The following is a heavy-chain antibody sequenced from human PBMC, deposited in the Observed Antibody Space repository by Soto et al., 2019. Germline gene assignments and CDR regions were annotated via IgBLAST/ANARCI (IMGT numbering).Heavy chain of an antibody. CDR3: ARGSDVMARGVTFFDY. CDR1: GVSISSDEYF. V-gene: IGHV4-30-4*01. D-gene: IGHD3-10*01. CDR2: IYRGGTI. Sequence: SETLSLTCTVSGVSISSDEYFWSWIRQSPGKGLEMIGYIYRGGTIFSNPSLESRVAMSVDRSKSQFSLELSSVTAADTAVYYCARGSDVMARGVTFFDYWGQGILVTVSS. J-gene: IGHJ4*02.